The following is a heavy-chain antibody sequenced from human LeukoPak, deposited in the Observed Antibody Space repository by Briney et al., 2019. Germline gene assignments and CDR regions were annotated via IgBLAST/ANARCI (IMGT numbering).Heavy chain of an antibody. V-gene: IGHV4-59*01. Sequence: SETLSLTCTVSGGSISSYYWSWIRQPPGKGLEWIGYIYYSGSTNYNPSLKSRVTISVDTSKNQFSLKLSSVTAADTAVYYCARASDQSSSGWYMDFDYWGQGTLVTVSS. CDR2: IYYSGST. CDR3: ARASDQSSSGWYMDFDY. D-gene: IGHD6-19*01. J-gene: IGHJ4*02. CDR1: GGSISSYY.